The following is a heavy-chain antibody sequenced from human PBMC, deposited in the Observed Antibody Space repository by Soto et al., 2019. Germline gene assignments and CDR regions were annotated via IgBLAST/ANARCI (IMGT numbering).Heavy chain of an antibody. CDR2: ISGSGGST. D-gene: IGHD3-9*01. CDR1: GFTFSSYA. V-gene: IGHV3-23*01. CDR3: AKDGANILRYFDWLFPNWFDP. Sequence: GSLRLSCAASGFTFSSYAMSWVRQAPGKGLEWVSAISGSGGSTYYADSVKGRFTISRDNSKNTLYLQMNSLRAEDTAVYYCAKDGANILRYFDWLFPNWFDPWGQGT. J-gene: IGHJ5*02.